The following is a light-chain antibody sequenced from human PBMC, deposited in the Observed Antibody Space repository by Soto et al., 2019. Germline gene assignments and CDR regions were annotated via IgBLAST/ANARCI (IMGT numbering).Light chain of an antibody. J-gene: IGKJ2*01. CDR1: KSISSW. V-gene: IGKV1-5*01. Sequence: DIQMTQSPSTLSASVGDRVTITCRASKSISSWLAWYQQKPGKAPKLLIYDASSLESGVPSRFSGSGSGTEFTLTISSLQPYDFATYYCQQYNSYPYPFGQGTNVDIK. CDR3: QQYNSYPYP. CDR2: DAS.